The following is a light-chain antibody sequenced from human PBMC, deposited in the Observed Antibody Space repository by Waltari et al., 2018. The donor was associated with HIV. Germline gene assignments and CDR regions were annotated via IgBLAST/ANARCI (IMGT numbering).Light chain of an antibody. J-gene: IGLJ1*01. Sequence: QSVPTQPPSASGTPGQRVAISCSGSHSNIGSNFVYWYQQLPGTAPKLLIDKDNQRPSGVPERFSASKSGSSSSLAISGLRSEDEAEYYCATWDDILSGYLFGTGTKVTVL. V-gene: IGLV1-47*01. CDR3: ATWDDILSGYL. CDR2: KDN. CDR1: HSNIGSNF.